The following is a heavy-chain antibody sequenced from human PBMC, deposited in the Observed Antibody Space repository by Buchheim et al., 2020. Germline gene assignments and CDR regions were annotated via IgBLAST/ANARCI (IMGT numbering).Heavy chain of an antibody. CDR3: ARAYYDFWSGYYDYYYYYYMDV. CDR2: ISGSGGST. D-gene: IGHD3-3*01. V-gene: IGHV3-23*01. Sequence: EVQLLQSGGGLVQPGGSLRLSCAASGFTFSSYAMSWVRQAPGKGLEWVSAISGSGGSTYYADSVKGRFTISRDNSKNTLYLQMNSLRAEDTAVYYCARAYYDFWSGYYDYYYYYYMDVWGKGTT. J-gene: IGHJ6*03. CDR1: GFTFSSYA.